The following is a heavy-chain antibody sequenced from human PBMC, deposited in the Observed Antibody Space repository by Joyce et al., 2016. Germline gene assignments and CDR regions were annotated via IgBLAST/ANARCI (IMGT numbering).Heavy chain of an antibody. CDR3: SARNDDYGDY. CDR1: GISFTNAW. J-gene: IGHJ4*02. D-gene: IGHD4/OR15-4a*01. CDR2: IQSKIDGGTK. V-gene: IGHV3-15*01. Sequence: VQVVESGEGMVKPGGSLRLSCAGSGISFTNAWMSWVRQAPGKGLESVGRIQSKIDGGTKDYPEAVKGRFIISRDDSKNMLYLEMNNLKTEDTAVYYCSARNDDYGDYWGQGTLVAVSS.